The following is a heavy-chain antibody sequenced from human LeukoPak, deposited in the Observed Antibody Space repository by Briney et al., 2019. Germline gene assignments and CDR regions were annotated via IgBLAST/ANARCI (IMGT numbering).Heavy chain of an antibody. CDR2: VNHSGST. CDR1: GGSFSDYY. Sequence: SETLSLTCAVYGGSFSDYYWSWIRQPPGKGLEWIGEVNHSGSTNYNPSLKSRVTISADTSKNQFSLKLSSVIAADTDVYFCARSSYYDSSGYYVPYWGQGTLVTVSS. V-gene: IGHV4-34*01. CDR3: ARSSYYDSSGYYVPY. D-gene: IGHD3-22*01. J-gene: IGHJ4*02.